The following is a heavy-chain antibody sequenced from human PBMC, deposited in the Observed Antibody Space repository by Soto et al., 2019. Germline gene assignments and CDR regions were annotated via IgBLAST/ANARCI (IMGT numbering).Heavy chain of an antibody. CDR1: GGSFSSFT. J-gene: IGHJ4*02. CDR3: ARDPPGDLEIRGDFDS. D-gene: IGHD1-7*01. Sequence: QVQLVQSGAEVEKPGSSVKVPCKASGGSFSSFTISWVRQAPGHGLEWMGRIIPTFGTTSYAQKFQGRVTITADKPTRTAYMEVRTLRPKNTPVYYCARDPPGDLEIRGDFDSWGQGTLLTVSS. V-gene: IGHV1-69*08. CDR2: IIPTFGTT.